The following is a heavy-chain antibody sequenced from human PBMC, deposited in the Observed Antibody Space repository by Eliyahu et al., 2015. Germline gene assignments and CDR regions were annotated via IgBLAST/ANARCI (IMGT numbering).Heavy chain of an antibody. CDR1: GFXFSXYA. Sequence: EVQLLESGGGLVQPGXSLRLSCAASGFXFSXYAXSWVRQAPGKGLEWXSAISGSGGSTYYADSVKGRFTISRDNSKNTLYLQMNSLRAEDTAVYYCAKDYSYYYGMDVWGQGTTVTVSS. J-gene: IGHJ6*02. D-gene: IGHD4-11*01. V-gene: IGHV3-23*01. CDR3: AKDYSYYYGMDV. CDR2: ISGSGGST.